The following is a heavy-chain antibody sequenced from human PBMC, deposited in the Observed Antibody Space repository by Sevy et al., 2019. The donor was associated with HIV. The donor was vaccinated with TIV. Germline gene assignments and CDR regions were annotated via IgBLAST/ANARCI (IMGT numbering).Heavy chain of an antibody. J-gene: IGHJ4*02. CDR1: GFTFSGYA. CDR2: ISGSGGYT. V-gene: IGHV3-23*01. CDR3: AKEADSGYDY. D-gene: IGHD5-12*01. Sequence: GGSLRLSCAASGFTFSGYAMTWVRQVPGKGLEWVSTISGSGGYTYYADSVKGRFTISRDNSKNTLYLQMNSLRVEDTAVYYCAKEADSGYDYWGQGTRVTVSS.